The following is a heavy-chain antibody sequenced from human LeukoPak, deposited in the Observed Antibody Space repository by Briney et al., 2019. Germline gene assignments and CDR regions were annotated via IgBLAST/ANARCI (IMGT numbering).Heavy chain of an antibody. J-gene: IGHJ3*02. V-gene: IGHV4-59*01. CDR1: GGPITSSY. CDR2: IYYSWST. D-gene: IGHD5-24*01. Sequence: PSETLSLTCTVSGGPITSSYWSWIRRPPGKGLEWVGYIYYSWSTNYNPYHQSRVTISVDTSKNQLSLSLSSVTAEDTAIYYCARDPRGQGYNFRISDAFDIWGQGTMVTVSS. CDR3: ARDPRGQGYNFRISDAFDI.